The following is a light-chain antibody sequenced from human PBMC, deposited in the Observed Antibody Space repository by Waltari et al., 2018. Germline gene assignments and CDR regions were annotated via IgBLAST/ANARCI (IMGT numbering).Light chain of an antibody. V-gene: IGKV4-1*01. CDR3: QQYYATPYT. J-gene: IGKJ2*01. CDR2: WAS. CDR1: QSVLYSSNNKNY. Sequence: IVMTQSPDSLAVSLGERATINCKSSQSVLYSSNNKNYLAWYQHKAGQPPTLLIYWASNRASGVPDRFSGSGSGTDFTLTISSLQAEDVAVYYCQQYYATPYTFGQGTKLEIK.